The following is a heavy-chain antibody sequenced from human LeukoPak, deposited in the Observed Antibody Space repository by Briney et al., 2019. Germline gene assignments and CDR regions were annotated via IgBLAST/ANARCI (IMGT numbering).Heavy chain of an antibody. V-gene: IGHV3-21*01. Sequence: PGGSLRLSCAASGFTFSSYSMNWVRQAPGKGLEWVSSISSSSSYIYYADSVKGRFTISRDNAKNSLYLQMNSLRAEDTAVYYCARDPTYYYDSSGYYPNVGYFQHWGQGTLVTVSS. CDR1: GFTFSSYS. CDR3: ARDPTYYYDSSGYYPNVGYFQH. CDR2: ISSSSSYI. D-gene: IGHD3-22*01. J-gene: IGHJ1*01.